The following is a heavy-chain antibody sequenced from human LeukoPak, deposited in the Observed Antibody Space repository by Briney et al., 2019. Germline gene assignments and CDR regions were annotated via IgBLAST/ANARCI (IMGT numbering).Heavy chain of an antibody. J-gene: IGHJ6*03. CDR2: IYYSGST. Sequence: SETLSLTCTVSGGSISSYYWSWIRQPPGKGLEWIGYIYYSGSTNYNPSLKSRVTISVDTSKNQFSLKLSSVTAADTAVYYCARGPTTTVTRHYYYYYMDVWGKGTTVTVSS. CDR1: GGSISSYY. D-gene: IGHD4-11*01. V-gene: IGHV4-59*01. CDR3: ARGPTTTVTRHYYYYYMDV.